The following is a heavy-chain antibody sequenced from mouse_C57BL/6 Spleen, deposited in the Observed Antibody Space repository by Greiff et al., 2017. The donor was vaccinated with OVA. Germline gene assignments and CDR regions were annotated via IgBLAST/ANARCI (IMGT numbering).Heavy chain of an antibody. Sequence: VQLQQSGAELARPGASVKLSCKASGYTFTSYGISWVKQRTGQGLEWIGEIYPRSGNTYYNEKFKGKATLTADKSSSTAYMELRSLTSEYSAVYFCARSSTGTCFAYWGQGTLVTVSA. V-gene: IGHV1-81*01. CDR1: GYTFTSYG. CDR3: ARSSTGTCFAY. CDR2: IYPRSGNT. D-gene: IGHD4-1*02. J-gene: IGHJ3*01.